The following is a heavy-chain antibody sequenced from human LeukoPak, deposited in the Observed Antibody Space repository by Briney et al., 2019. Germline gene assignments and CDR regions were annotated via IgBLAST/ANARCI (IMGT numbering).Heavy chain of an antibody. J-gene: IGHJ4*02. Sequence: PGGSLRLSCAASGFTFSSYWMNWVRQAPGKGLEWVANIKQDGSEKYYVDSVKGRFAISRDNSKNTLYLQMNSLRAEDTAVYYCAKDSPYAYYVSGSYWDYWGQGTLVTVSS. CDR1: GFTFSSYW. V-gene: IGHV3-7*03. CDR3: AKDSPYAYYVSGSYWDY. D-gene: IGHD3-10*01. CDR2: IKQDGSEK.